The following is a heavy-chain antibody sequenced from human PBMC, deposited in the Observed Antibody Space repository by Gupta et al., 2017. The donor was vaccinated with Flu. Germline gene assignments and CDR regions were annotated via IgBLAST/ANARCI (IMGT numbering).Heavy chain of an antibody. V-gene: IGHV3-72*01. CDR2: IKDKPNSYTT. D-gene: IGHD1-7*01. Sequence: EVQLVESGGGLVQPGGSLRLSCAASGFSLSDHYMDWVRQAPGKGLECVGLIKDKPNSYTTEYAASVEGRFTISRDDSKNSLYLQMNSLKTEDTAVYYCARVPADGNFLDYWGQGTLVTVSS. CDR3: ARVPADGNFLDY. CDR1: GFSLSDHY. J-gene: IGHJ4*02.